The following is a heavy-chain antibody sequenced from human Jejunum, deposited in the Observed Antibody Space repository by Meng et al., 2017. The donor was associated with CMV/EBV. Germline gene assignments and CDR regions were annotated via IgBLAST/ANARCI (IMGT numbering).Heavy chain of an antibody. V-gene: IGHV3-74*01. J-gene: IGHJ4*02. CDR2: INTDGSST. CDR1: NTYW. CDR3: TRDAGRRDGYNYLGYFDS. D-gene: IGHD5-24*01. Sequence: NTYWMQWVRQAPGKGLMWVSRINTDGSSTTYADSVKGRFTVSRDNAKNTLYLQMNSLRAEDTAVYYCTRDAGRRDGYNYLGYFDSWGQGTPVTVSS.